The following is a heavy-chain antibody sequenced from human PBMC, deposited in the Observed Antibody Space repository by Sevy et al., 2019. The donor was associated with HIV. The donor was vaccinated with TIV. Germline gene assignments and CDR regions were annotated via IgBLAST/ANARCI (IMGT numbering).Heavy chain of an antibody. CDR2: IYRGDST. CDR3: ARGGGYGLTTPFDY. D-gene: IGHD5-12*01. CDR1: GFSVSNSY. J-gene: IGHJ4*02. Sequence: GESLKISCAASGFSVSNSYMSWVRQAPGKGLQWVSVIYRGDSTYYTDSVKGRFTISRDNSKNTLYLQMNSLRAEDTAVYYCARGGGYGLTTPFDYWGQGTLVTVSS. V-gene: IGHV3-53*01.